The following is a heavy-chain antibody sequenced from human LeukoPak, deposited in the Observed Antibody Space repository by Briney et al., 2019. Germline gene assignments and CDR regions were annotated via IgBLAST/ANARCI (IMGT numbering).Heavy chain of an antibody. V-gene: IGHV3-21*01. Sequence: KPGGSLRLSCAASGFTFSSYSMNWVRQAPGKGLEWVSSISSSSSYIYYADSVKGRFTISRDNAKNSLYLQMNSLRAEDTAVYNCARIGYYYDSGSAEYFQHWGQGTLVTVSS. CDR3: ARIGYYYDSGSAEYFQH. D-gene: IGHD3-22*01. CDR2: ISSSSSYI. J-gene: IGHJ1*01. CDR1: GFTFSSYS.